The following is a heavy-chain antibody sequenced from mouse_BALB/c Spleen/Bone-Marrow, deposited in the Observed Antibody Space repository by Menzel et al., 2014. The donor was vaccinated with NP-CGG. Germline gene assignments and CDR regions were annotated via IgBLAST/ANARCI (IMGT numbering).Heavy chain of an antibody. D-gene: IGHD1-1*01. CDR1: GFDFSRYY. Sequence: DVHLVESGGGLVQPGGSPKLSCAASGFDFSRYYMSWVRQAPGKGLEWIGEINPDSSPINYTPSLKDKFIISRDNAKNTLYLQMSKVRSEDTALYYCARPRYYGSIFAYWGQGTLVTISA. V-gene: IGHV4-1*02. CDR3: ARPRYYGSIFAY. J-gene: IGHJ3*01. CDR2: INPDSSPI.